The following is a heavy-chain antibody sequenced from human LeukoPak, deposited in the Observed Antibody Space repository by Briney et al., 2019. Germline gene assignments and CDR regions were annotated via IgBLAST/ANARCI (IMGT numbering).Heavy chain of an antibody. CDR2: ISGSGGST. D-gene: IGHD2-2*02. CDR3: ATSPHYCSSTSCYIYMDV. CDR1: GFTFSSYA. J-gene: IGHJ6*03. V-gene: IGHV3-23*01. Sequence: GGSLRLSCAASGFTFSSYAMSWVRQAPGEGLEWVSAISGSGGSTYYADSVKGRLTISRDNSKNTLYLQMNSLRAEDTAVYYCATSPHYCSSTSCYIYMDVWGKGTTVTVSS.